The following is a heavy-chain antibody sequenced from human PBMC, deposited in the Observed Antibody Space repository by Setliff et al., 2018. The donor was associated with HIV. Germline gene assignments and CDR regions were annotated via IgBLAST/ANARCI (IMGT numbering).Heavy chain of an antibody. CDR3: ARSIYGSGSHPLDL. CDR1: GGSVDGYY. D-gene: IGHD3-10*01. CDR2: RYAAGWS. J-gene: IGHJ4*02. Sequence: SETLSLTCTVSGGSVDGYYWRWIRQPAGEGLEWIGRRYAAGWSNYNPSLESRVTMSVDRSKDQFSLRLTSVSAADTAVYYCARSIYGSGSHPLDLWGQGTLVTVSS. V-gene: IGHV4-4*07.